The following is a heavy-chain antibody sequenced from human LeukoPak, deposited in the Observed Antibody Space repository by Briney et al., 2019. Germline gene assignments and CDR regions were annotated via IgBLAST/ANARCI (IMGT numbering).Heavy chain of an antibody. J-gene: IGHJ4*02. Sequence: GESLKISFKGSGYRFTSFWIGWVRPMPGKGLEWMGIIYPGDSDTRFSPSFQGQVTNSADKSIHTAYLQWSSLKASDTAVYYCARPYYYDSSGYYFGYWGQGTLVTVSS. CDR1: GYRFTSFW. D-gene: IGHD3-22*01. CDR3: ARPYYYDSSGYYFGY. CDR2: IYPGDSDT. V-gene: IGHV5-51*01.